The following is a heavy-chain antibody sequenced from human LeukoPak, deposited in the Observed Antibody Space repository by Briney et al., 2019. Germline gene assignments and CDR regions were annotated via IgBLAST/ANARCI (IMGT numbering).Heavy chain of an antibody. CDR2: IHNTGST. Sequence: SETLSLTCIVSGGSINTDVYYWTWIRKHPRKGLEWIGYIHNTGSTYNPTLKTRVTISKDTSANQLSLTLTSVTAADTAVYYCVGDRYLGTWRAFDVWGQGTMVTVSS. J-gene: IGHJ3*01. V-gene: IGHV4-31*03. CDR3: VGDRYLGTWRAFDV. CDR1: GGSINTDVYY. D-gene: IGHD2-15*01.